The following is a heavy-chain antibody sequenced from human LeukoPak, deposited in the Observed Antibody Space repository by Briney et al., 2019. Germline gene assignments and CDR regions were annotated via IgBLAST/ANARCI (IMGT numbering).Heavy chain of an antibody. J-gene: IGHJ4*02. V-gene: IGHV3-48*04. CDR1: GFTCSSYS. CDR3: ASDRVC. CDR2: ITGSSTTT. Sequence: GGSLRLSCVASGFTCSSYSMNWVRQAPGKGMELISYITGSSTTTHYANSVKGRFTISRDTAKNSLYLQMNSLRAEDTAVYFCASDRVCWGQGTLVTVSS.